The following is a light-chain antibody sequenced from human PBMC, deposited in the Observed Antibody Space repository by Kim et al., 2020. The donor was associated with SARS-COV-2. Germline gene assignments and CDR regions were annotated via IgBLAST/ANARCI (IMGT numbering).Light chain of an antibody. CDR1: QSVSSSY. J-gene: IGKJ1*01. V-gene: IGKV3-20*01. Sequence: SPGERATLSCRASQSVSSSYLAWYQQKPGQAPRLLIYCASSRATGIPDRFSGSGSGTDFTITISRLEPEDVAVFYCQQYGSSPLTFGQGTKVDIK. CDR2: CAS. CDR3: QQYGSSPLT.